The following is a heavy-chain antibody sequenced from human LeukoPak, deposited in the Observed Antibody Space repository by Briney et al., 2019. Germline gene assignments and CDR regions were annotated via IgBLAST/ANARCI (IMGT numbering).Heavy chain of an antibody. D-gene: IGHD3-16*02. V-gene: IGHV4-59*12. CDR3: ARGTGGGIVY. J-gene: IGHJ4*02. CDR1: GGSISSYY. CDR2: IYYSGST. Sequence: SETLSLTCTVSGGSISSYYWSWIRQPPGEGLEWIGYIYYSGSTNYNPSLKSRVTISVDTSKNQFSLKLSSVTAADTAVYYCARGTGGGIVYWGQGTLVTVSS.